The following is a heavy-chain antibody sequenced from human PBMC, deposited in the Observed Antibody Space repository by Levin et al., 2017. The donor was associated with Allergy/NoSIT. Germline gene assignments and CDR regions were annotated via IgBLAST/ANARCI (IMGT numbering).Heavy chain of an antibody. CDR3: ANDRSGGYYDFWSGSGVADY. V-gene: IGHV3-23*01. CDR2: IGGSGGGT. CDR1: GFTFSSYA. D-gene: IGHD3-3*01. Sequence: GESLKISCAASGFTFSSYAMSWVRQAPGKGLEWVSGIGGSGGGTYYADSVKGRFTISRDNSKNTLYLQLNSLRADDTALYYCANDRSGGYYDFWSGSGVADYWGQGTLVTVSS. J-gene: IGHJ4*02.